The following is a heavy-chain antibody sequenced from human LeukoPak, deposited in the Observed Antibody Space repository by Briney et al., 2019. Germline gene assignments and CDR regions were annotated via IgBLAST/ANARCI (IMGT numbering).Heavy chain of an antibody. D-gene: IGHD3-22*01. V-gene: IGHV4-34*01. Sequence: SETLSLTCAVYGGSFSGYYWSWIRQPPGKGLEWIGEINHSGSTNYNPSLKSRVTISVDTSKNQFSLKLSSVTAADTAVYYCARGQAGDSSGYSTRYYYYYYGMDVWGQGTTVTVSS. J-gene: IGHJ6*02. CDR1: GGSFSGYY. CDR2: INHSGST. CDR3: ARGQAGDSSGYSTRYYYYYYGMDV.